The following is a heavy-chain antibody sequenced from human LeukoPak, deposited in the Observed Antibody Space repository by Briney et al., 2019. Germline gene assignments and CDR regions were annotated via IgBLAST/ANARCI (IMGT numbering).Heavy chain of an antibody. CDR3: AREHYYDSSGYDSFDY. CDR2: INPSGGST. J-gene: IGHJ4*02. D-gene: IGHD3-22*01. V-gene: IGHV1-46*01. CDR1: GYTFTSYG. Sequence: ASVKVSCKASGYTFTSYGISWVRQAPGQGLEWMGIINPSGGSTSYAQKFQGRVTMTRDMSTSTVYMELSSLRSEDTAVYYCAREHYYDSSGYDSFDYWGQGTLVTVSS.